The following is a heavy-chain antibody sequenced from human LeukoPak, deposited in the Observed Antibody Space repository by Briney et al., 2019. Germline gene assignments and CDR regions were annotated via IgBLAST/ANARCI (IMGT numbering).Heavy chain of an antibody. CDR2: IYYTGRT. V-gene: IGHV4-59*12. J-gene: IGHJ4*02. Sequence: SETLSLTCSVSGGSISTYYWRWVRQSPGKGLEGIGYIYYTGRTNYNPSLTIPVTISADTSKNQFSLKLSSVTASDTAVYYCARDRFLSYYDSSGLFDYWGQGTLVTVSS. CDR3: ARDRFLSYYDSSGLFDY. CDR1: GGSISTYY. D-gene: IGHD3-22*01.